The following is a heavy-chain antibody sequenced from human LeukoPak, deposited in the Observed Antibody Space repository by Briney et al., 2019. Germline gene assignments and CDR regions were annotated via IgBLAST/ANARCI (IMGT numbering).Heavy chain of an antibody. CDR2: ISSSSSYI. Sequence: GGSLRLSCAASGFTFSSYSMNWVRQAPGQGLEWVSSISSSSSYIYYSDSVNGRFTISRDNAKNSLYLQMNRLRAEDTAVYYCARDLGQYYDTSDNWFDPWGQGTLVTVSS. D-gene: IGHD3-22*01. J-gene: IGHJ5*02. CDR3: ARDLGQYYDTSDNWFDP. CDR1: GFTFSSYS. V-gene: IGHV3-21*01.